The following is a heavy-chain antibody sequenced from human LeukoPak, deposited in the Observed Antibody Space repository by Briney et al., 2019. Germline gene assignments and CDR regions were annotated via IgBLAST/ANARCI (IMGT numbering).Heavy chain of an antibody. CDR1: GFTFSDYT. J-gene: IGHJ3*01. V-gene: IGHV3-21*04. CDR2: ISSSSTYI. D-gene: IGHD5-24*01. Sequence: GGSLRLSCAASGFTFSDYTMTWVRQAPGKGLEWVSSISSSSTYIYYADSVKGRFTMSRDNSKNTLSLQMNSLRVEDTAIYYCAKDIQLSTWGLGTLVTVSS. CDR3: AKDIQLST.